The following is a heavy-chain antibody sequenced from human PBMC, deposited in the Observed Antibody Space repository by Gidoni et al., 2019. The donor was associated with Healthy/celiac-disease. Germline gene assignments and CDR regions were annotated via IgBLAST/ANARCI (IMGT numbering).Heavy chain of an antibody. Sequence: EVQLVESGGGLVQPGGSLRLSCTASGFPFSSYAMHWVRQAPGKGLEYVSAISSNGGSTYYANSVKGRFTISRDNSKNTLYLQMGSLRAEDMAVYYCARDRGARGRNAFDIWGQGTMVTVSS. J-gene: IGHJ3*02. D-gene: IGHD2-15*01. CDR1: GFPFSSYA. CDR3: ARDRGARGRNAFDI. V-gene: IGHV3-64*01. CDR2: ISSNGGST.